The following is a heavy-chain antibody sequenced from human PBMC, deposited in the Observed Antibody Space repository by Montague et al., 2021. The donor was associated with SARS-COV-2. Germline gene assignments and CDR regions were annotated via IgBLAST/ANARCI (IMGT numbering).Heavy chain of an antibody. D-gene: IGHD3-22*01. Sequence: SETLSLTCAVYGRSLSGYYWSWIRQPPGKGLEWTGEINHSGSTNYNPSLKSRVTISVDTSKNQFSLKLHSVTAADTAVYYCARGRIEVSMIVVVLTGASYYMDVWGKGTPVTVSS. CDR1: GRSLSGYY. V-gene: IGHV4-34*01. CDR3: ARGRIEVSMIVVVLTGASYYMDV. CDR2: INHSGST. J-gene: IGHJ6*03.